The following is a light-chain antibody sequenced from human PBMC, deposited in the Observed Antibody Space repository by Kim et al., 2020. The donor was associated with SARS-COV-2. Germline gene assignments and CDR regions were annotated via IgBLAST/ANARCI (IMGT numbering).Light chain of an antibody. CDR3: QVWDRSTASYV. V-gene: IGLV3-9*01. CDR1: HIGSKN. J-gene: IGLJ1*01. Sequence: ALGQTARITCGGNHIGSKNVHWCQQKPGQAPVVVIYRDSNRPSGIPDRFSGSNSGNTATLTISRAQAGDEADYYCQVWDRSTASYVFGNGTKVTVL. CDR2: RDS.